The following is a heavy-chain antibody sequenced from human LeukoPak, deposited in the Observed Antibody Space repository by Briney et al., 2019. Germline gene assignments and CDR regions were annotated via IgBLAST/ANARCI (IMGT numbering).Heavy chain of an antibody. Sequence: SETLSLTCTVSGGSISSGSYYWSWIRQPAGKGLEWIGRIYTSGSTNYNPSLKSRVTISVDTSKNQFPLKLSSVTAADTAVYYCAIQGALEMATIKKGVFDYWGQGTLVTVSS. CDR2: IYTSGST. CDR3: AIQGALEMATIKKGVFDY. J-gene: IGHJ4*02. V-gene: IGHV4-61*02. CDR1: GGSISSGSYY. D-gene: IGHD5-24*01.